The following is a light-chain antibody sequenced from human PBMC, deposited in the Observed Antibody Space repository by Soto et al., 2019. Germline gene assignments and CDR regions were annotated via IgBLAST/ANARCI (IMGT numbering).Light chain of an antibody. Sequence: EIVMTQSPGFLSVSPGERVTLSCRASHSINRNLAWYQQKPGQGPRLLIYSASTRAAGIPPRFSGRGSGTEFTLTISSLQSEDFAVYYCQQSDNWPLLFGGGTKGGSK. V-gene: IGKV3-15*01. J-gene: IGKJ4*02. CDR3: QQSDNWPLL. CDR1: HSINRN. CDR2: SAS.